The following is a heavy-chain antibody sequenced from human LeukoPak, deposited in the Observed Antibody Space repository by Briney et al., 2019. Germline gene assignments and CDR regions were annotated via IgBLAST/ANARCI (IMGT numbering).Heavy chain of an antibody. V-gene: IGHV3-23*01. CDR3: AKRDGSL. CDR1: GFTFSSYG. Sequence: GGTLRLSCAASGFTFSSYGMSWVRQAPGKGLEWVSGVSGSGGSTYYADSVKGRFTISRDNSKNTLNLQMNSLRAEDTAIYYCAKRDGSLWGQGTLVTVSS. D-gene: IGHD3-10*01. CDR2: VSGSGGST. J-gene: IGHJ4*02.